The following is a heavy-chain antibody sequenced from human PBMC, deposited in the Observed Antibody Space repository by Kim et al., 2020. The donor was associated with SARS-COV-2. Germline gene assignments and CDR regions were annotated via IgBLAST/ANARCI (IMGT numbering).Heavy chain of an antibody. V-gene: IGHV4-34*01. J-gene: IGHJ4*02. CDR2: INHSGST. D-gene: IGHD3-3*01. CDR1: GGSFSGYY. Sequence: SETLSLTFAVYGGSFSGYYWSWIRQPPGKGLEWIGEINHSGSTNYNPSLKSRVTISVDTSKNQFSLKLSSVTAADTAVYYCARGYYDFWSGYYFDYWGQGTLVTVSS. CDR3: ARGYYDFWSGYYFDY.